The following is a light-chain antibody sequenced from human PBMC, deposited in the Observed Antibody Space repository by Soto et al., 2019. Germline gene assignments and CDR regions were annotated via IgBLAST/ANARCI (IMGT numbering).Light chain of an antibody. V-gene: IGKV1-9*01. CDR2: AAS. Sequence: IEVTQSPSSLAASLGDRVTITCRASQGISSYLAWYQQKPGKAPKLLIYAASTLQSGVPSRFSGSGSGTEFTLTISSLQPEDFATYYCQQLNSYPPYFGQGTRLEIK. CDR3: QQLNSYPPY. CDR1: QGISSY. J-gene: IGKJ5*01.